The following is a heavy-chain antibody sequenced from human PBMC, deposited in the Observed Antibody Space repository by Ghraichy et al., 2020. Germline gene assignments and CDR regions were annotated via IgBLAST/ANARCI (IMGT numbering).Heavy chain of an antibody. CDR1: GGTVSSGDSS. D-gene: IGHD4-17*01. CDR2: VFHSGST. J-gene: IGHJ5*02. V-gene: IGHV4-30-4*07. Sequence: LSLTCTVSGGTVSSGDSSWSWIRPPPGKGLEWIGYVFHSGSTYYNPSLMSRVSISVDTSKNQFSLRLTSVTAADSAVYFCARDVGTVPTSRFDPWGQGTLVTLSS. CDR3: ARDVGTVPTSRFDP.